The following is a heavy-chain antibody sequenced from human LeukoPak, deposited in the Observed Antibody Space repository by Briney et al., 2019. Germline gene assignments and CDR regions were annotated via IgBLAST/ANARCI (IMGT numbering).Heavy chain of an antibody. CDR2: ISSSSSYI. CDR1: GGSFSSYS. Sequence: NPGGSLSLSCAASGGSFSSYSMNWVRQAPGKGLEWVSSISSSSSYIYYADSVKGRFTISRDNAKNSLYLKMNSLRAEDTAVYYCARSRGMRYPSDDWGQGTLVTVSS. CDR3: ARSRGMRYPSDD. J-gene: IGHJ4*02. V-gene: IGHV3-21*01. D-gene: IGHD2-2*02.